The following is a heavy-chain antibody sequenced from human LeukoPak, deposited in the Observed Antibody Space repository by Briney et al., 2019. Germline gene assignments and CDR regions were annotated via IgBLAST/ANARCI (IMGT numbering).Heavy chain of an antibody. Sequence: GGSLRLSCAASGFTFSNYWMSWVRQAPGKGLEWVANIKQDGSETYYVESVKGRFTIPRDNSKNTLYLQMNSLRAEDTAVYYCAREITVQLDRGDYWGQGTLVTVSS. V-gene: IGHV3-7*01. CDR3: AREITVQLDRGDY. CDR2: IKQDGSET. CDR1: GFTFSNYW. J-gene: IGHJ4*02. D-gene: IGHD1-1*01.